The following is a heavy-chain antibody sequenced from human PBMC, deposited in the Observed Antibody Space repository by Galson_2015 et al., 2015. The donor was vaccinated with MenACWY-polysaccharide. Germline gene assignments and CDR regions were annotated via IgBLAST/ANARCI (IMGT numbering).Heavy chain of an antibody. D-gene: IGHD1-26*01. J-gene: IGHJ4*02. CDR2: IYHSGST. CDR3: ARVEKYSGSYYILH. Sequence: IRQPPGQGLEWIGSIYHSGSTYYNPSLKSRVTISVDTSKNQFSLKLSSVTAADTAVYYCARVEKYSGSYYILHWGQGTLVTVSS. V-gene: IGHV4-38-2*02.